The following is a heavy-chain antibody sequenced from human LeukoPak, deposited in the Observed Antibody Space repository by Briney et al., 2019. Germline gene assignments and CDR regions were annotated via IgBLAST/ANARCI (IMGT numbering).Heavy chain of an antibody. CDR3: AKDGGVNDAFDI. Sequence: GGPLRLSCAAPGFTFSSYGMHWVRQAPGKGLEWVAFIRYDGSNKYYADSVKGRFTISRDNSKNTLYLQMNSLRAEDTAVYYCAKDGGVNDAFDIWGQGTMVTVSS. D-gene: IGHD3-16*01. CDR1: GFTFSSYG. CDR2: IRYDGSNK. J-gene: IGHJ3*02. V-gene: IGHV3-30*02.